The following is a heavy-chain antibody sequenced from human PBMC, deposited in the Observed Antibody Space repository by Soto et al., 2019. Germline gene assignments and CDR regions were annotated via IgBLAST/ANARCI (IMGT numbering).Heavy chain of an antibody. CDR3: ARVTLRPGYKYYFDY. V-gene: IGHV4-31*03. D-gene: IGHD5-18*01. CDR1: GGSISSGGYY. CDR2: IYYSGST. Sequence: PSETLSLTCTVSGGSISSGGYYWSWIRQHPGKGLEWIGYIYYSGSTYYNPSLKSRVTISVDTSKNQFSLKLSSVTAADTAVYYCARVTLRPGYKYYFDYWGQGTLVTVSS. J-gene: IGHJ4*02.